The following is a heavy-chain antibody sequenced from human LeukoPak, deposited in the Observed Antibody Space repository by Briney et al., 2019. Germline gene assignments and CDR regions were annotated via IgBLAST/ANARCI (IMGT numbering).Heavy chain of an antibody. CDR3: ARIRIGPRITMIVVVPRYDAFDI. D-gene: IGHD3-22*01. CDR1: GGSFSGYY. Sequence: PTENLSLTCPVYGGSFSGYYWSWIRQPPGKGPEWIGEINHTGTTNYNTSLKSRVTISVDTSKNQFSLKLSPVNAADTAVYYCARIRIGPRITMIVVVPRYDAFDIWGQGTMVTVSS. CDR2: INHTGTT. V-gene: IGHV4-34*01. J-gene: IGHJ3*02.